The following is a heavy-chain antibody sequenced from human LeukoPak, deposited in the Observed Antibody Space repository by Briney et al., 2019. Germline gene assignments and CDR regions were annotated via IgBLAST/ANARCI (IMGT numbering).Heavy chain of an antibody. Sequence: GGSLRLSCSASGFTFSSYAMHWVRQAPGKGLEYVSAISSNGGSTYYADSVKGRFTISRDNSKNTLYLQMSSLRAEDTAVCYCVKPYYYGSGSYAFDIWGQGTMVTVSS. CDR1: GFTFSSYA. D-gene: IGHD3-10*01. V-gene: IGHV3-64D*09. CDR2: ISSNGGST. CDR3: VKPYYYGSGSYAFDI. J-gene: IGHJ3*02.